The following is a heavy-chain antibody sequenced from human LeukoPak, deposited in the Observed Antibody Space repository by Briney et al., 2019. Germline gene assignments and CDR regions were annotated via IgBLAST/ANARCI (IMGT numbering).Heavy chain of an antibody. V-gene: IGHV1-2*02. J-gene: IGHJ4*02. CDR3: ARGWDYQLLYWAFDY. Sequence: ASVKVSCKASGYTFTGYYMHWMRQAPGQGLEWMGWINPNSGGTNYAQKFQGRVTMTRDTSISTAYMELSRLRSDDTAVYYCARGWDYQLLYWAFDYWGQGNLVTVSS. D-gene: IGHD2-2*02. CDR1: GYTFTGYY. CDR2: INPNSGGT.